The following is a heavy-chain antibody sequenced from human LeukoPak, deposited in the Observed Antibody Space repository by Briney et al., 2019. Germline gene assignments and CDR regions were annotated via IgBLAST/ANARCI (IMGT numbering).Heavy chain of an antibody. Sequence: PSETLSLTCTVSGGSISNNYWNWIRLPPGKGPEWIGYIYYTGSTHYNPSLKSRVTISLDTSKSQFSLKLTSVTAADTAVYYCAKAPDSNIWYPFDYWGQGTLVTVSS. D-gene: IGHD6-13*01. CDR1: GGSISNNY. CDR2: IYYTGST. V-gene: IGHV4-59*01. CDR3: AKAPDSNIWYPFDY. J-gene: IGHJ4*02.